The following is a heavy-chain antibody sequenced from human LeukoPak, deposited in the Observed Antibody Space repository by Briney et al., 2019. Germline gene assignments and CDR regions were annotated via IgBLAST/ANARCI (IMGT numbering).Heavy chain of an antibody. CDR3: ARQDYGDDAVDY. V-gene: IGHV4-30-2*01. CDR2: IYHSGST. D-gene: IGHD4-17*01. Sequence: SQTLSLTCAVSGGSISSGGYSWGWIRQPPGKGLEWIGYIYHSGSTYYNSSLKCRGTISVDRSKNKFSLKLSSGTAAATAVYYCARQDYGDDAVDYWGQGTLVPVSS. CDR1: GGSISSGGYS. J-gene: IGHJ4*02.